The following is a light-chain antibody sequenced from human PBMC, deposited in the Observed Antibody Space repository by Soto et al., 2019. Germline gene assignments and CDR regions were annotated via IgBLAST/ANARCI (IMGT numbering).Light chain of an antibody. Sequence: QSALTQPRSVSGSPGQSVTISCTGTSSDVGRYNYVSWYQHHPGKAPKLMIYGVNERPSGVPDRFSGSKSGNTASLTISGLQAEDEAHYHCCSYAGSYILVFGGGTKVTVL. J-gene: IGLJ3*02. CDR2: GVN. CDR3: CSYAGSYILV. V-gene: IGLV2-11*01. CDR1: SSDVGRYNY.